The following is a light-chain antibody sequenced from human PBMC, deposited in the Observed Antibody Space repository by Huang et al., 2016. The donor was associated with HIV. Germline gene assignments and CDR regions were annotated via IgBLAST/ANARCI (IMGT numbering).Light chain of an antibody. CDR3: QQYYGTPT. CDR2: TTS. CDR1: QAISNS. J-gene: IGKJ1*01. V-gene: IGKV1-NL1*01. Sequence: DIQLTQSPSSLSPSVGDRVTITCRASQAISNSLACYQQKPGKATKLLLHTTSILENGVPSRFSGSGSVADYTLTISSLQPEDFATYYCQQYYGTPTFGQGTRVEIK.